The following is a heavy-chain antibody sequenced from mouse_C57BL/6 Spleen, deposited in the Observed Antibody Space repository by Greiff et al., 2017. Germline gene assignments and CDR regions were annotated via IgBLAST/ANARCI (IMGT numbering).Heavy chain of an antibody. J-gene: IGHJ1*03. Sequence: EVQVVESGEGLVKPGGSLKLSCAASGFTFSSYAMSWVRQTPEKRLEWVAYISSGGDYIYYADTVKGRFTISRDNARNTLYLQMSSLKSEDTAMYYGTRDRGGWLLRGWYFDVWGTGTTVTVSS. CDR3: TRDRGGWLLRGWYFDV. CDR1: GFTFSSYA. CDR2: ISSGGDYI. V-gene: IGHV5-9-1*02. D-gene: IGHD2-3*01.